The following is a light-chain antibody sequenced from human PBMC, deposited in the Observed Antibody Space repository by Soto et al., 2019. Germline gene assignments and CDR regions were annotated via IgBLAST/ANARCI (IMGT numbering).Light chain of an antibody. CDR2: AAS. V-gene: IGKV1-9*01. Sequence: DFHLPHFPCFLSISLGDRVTITCRASQGISNHLAWYQQKPGKAPNLLIYAASTLQSGVPSRFSGSRSGTDFTLTISSVEPEDFAMYYCQQRNKFGQGTRLEI. J-gene: IGKJ5*01. CDR1: QGISNH. CDR3: QQRNK.